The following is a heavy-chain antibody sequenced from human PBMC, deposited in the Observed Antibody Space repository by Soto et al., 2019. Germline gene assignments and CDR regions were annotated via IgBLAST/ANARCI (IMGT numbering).Heavy chain of an antibody. D-gene: IGHD6-13*01. CDR2: IYYSGST. V-gene: IGHV4-31*03. J-gene: IGHJ5*02. Sequence: SETLSLTCTVSGGSISSGGYYWSWIRQHPGKGLEWIGYIYYSGSTYYNPSLKSRVTISVDTSKNQFSLKLSSVTAADTAVYYCASTLAAGIPANNWFDPWGQGTLVTVSS. CDR3: ASTLAAGIPANNWFDP. CDR1: GGSISSGGYY.